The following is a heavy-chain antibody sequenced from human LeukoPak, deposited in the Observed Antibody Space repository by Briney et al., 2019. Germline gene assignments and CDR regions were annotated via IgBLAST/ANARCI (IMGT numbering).Heavy chain of an antibody. J-gene: IGHJ6*03. D-gene: IGHD5-18*01. V-gene: IGHV4-34*01. Sequence: SSETLSLTCAVYAGSFSGFYWSWIRHPPGQGLEGIREINHSGSNNYNPSLKRRVTISGDTSKNQFSLKLSSVTAADTAVYCARVGYSYVINGWSRTGLGAYPTKYYYHMDVWGKGTTVTVSS. CDR3: ARVGYSYVINGWSRTGLGAYPTKYYYHMDV. CDR1: AGSFSGFY. CDR2: INHSGSN.